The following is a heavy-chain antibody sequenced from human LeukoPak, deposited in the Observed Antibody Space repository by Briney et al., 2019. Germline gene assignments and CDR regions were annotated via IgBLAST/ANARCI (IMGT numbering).Heavy chain of an antibody. CDR3: AKDTDYYGSGSYDY. J-gene: IGHJ4*02. D-gene: IGHD3-10*01. CDR1: GFTFSSYA. V-gene: IGHV3-23*01. Sequence: GGSLTLSCAASGFTFSSYAMSWVRQAPGKGLEWGSAISGSGGSTYYADSVKGRFTISRDNSKNTLYLQMNSLTAEDTAVYYCAKDTDYYGSGSYDYWGQGTLVTVSS. CDR2: ISGSGGST.